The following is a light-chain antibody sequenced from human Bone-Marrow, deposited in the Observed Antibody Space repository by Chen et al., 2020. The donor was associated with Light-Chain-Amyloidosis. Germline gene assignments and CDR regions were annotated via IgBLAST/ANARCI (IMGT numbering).Light chain of an antibody. CDR2: EVT. J-gene: IGLJ1*01. V-gene: IGLV2-14*01. CDR3: SSYTITNTLV. Sequence: QSALTQPDSVSGSPGQSITISCTGTSSDVGGDNHVSWYQQHPDKAPKPMIYEVTNRPSWVPDRFSGSKSDNTASLTISGLQTEDEADYFCSSYTITNTLVFGSGTRVTVL. CDR1: SSDVGGDNH.